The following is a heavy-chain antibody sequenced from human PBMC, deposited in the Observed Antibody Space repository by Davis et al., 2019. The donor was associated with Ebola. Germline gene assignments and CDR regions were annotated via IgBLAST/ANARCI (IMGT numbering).Heavy chain of an antibody. CDR3: ARLMGDDYDILPYGMDV. D-gene: IGHD3-9*01. CDR2: ISSSSSYT. CDR1: GFTFSSYG. V-gene: IGHV3-48*02. Sequence: GESLKISCAASGFTFSSYGMHWVRQAPGKGLEWVSYISSSSSYTNYAYSVKGRFTISRDNAKNSLYLQMNSLRDEETAVYYCARLMGDDYDILPYGMDVWGQGTTVTVSS. J-gene: IGHJ6*02.